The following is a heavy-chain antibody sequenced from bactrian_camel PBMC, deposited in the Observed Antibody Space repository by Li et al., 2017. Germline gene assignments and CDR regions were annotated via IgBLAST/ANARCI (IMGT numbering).Heavy chain of an antibody. V-gene: IGHV3S53*01. J-gene: IGHJ4*01. Sequence: HVQLVESGGGSVQAGGSLRLSCAASGTPYSTVCMSWFRQGPGKEREAVAAIDADGTKEYADSVKGRFTISKDSAKNTLYLQMNNLKPDDTAMYYCAADEFDCFWSHMMGEMGADGLHRINYWGQGTQVTVS. D-gene: IGHD1*01. CDR3: AADEFDCFWSHMMGEMGADGLHRINY. CDR2: IDADGTK. CDR1: GTPYSTVC.